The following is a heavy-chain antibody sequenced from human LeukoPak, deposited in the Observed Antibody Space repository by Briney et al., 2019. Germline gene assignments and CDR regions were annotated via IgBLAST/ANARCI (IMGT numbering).Heavy chain of an antibody. CDR1: GGSISSSSYY. CDR3: ASRSSIEDWFDP. J-gene: IGHJ5*02. Sequence: SETLSLTCTVSGGSISSSSYYWGWIRQPPGKGLEWIGSIYYSGGTYYNPSLKSRVTISVDTSKNQFSLKLSSVTAADTAVYYCASRSSIEDWFDPWGQGTLVTVSS. CDR2: IYYSGGT. D-gene: IGHD5-24*01. V-gene: IGHV4-39*01.